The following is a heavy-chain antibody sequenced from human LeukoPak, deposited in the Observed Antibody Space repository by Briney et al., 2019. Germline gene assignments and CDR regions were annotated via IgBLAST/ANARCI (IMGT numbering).Heavy chain of an antibody. Sequence: GGSLRLSCGASGFTFSSYAMTWVRQAPGKGLEWVSAISGTGGYTYYTDSVKGRFTISRDNSKNTLYLEMNSLIAEDTAIYYCARGTGGVDYWGQGTLVTVSS. J-gene: IGHJ4*02. V-gene: IGHV3-23*01. CDR3: ARGTGGVDY. CDR2: ISGTGGYT. CDR1: GFTFSSYA. D-gene: IGHD7-27*01.